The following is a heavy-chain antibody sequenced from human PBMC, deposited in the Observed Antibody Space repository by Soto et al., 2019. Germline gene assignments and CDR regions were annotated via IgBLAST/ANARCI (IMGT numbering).Heavy chain of an antibody. CDR2: IYYSGST. J-gene: IGHJ6*03. V-gene: IGHV4-59*08. CDR1: GGSISSYY. D-gene: IGHD3-10*01. Sequence: SETLSLTCTVSGGSISSYYWSWIRQPPGKGLEWIGYIYYSGSTNYNPSLKSRVTISVDTSKNQFSLKLSSVTAADTAVYYCARATVRGVIIGDYYYMDVWGKGTTVTVSS. CDR3: ARATVRGVIIGDYYYMDV.